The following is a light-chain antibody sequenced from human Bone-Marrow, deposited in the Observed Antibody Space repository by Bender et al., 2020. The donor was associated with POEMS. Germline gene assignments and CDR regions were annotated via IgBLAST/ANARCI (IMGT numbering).Light chain of an antibody. CDR3: SSYAGRSWV. CDR1: GSDVGSHNR. V-gene: IGLV2-18*02. CDR2: EVS. J-gene: IGLJ3*02. Sequence: QSALTQPPSVSGSPGQSVTISCTGTGSDVGSHNRVSWYQLPPGTAPKLMIYEVSNRAAGVPDRFSGSKSGNTASLTVSGLQADDEADYFCSSYAGRSWVFGGGTKLTLL.